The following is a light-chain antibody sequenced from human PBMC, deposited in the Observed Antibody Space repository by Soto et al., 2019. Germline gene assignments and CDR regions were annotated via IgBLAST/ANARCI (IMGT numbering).Light chain of an antibody. V-gene: IGKV1-5*01. CDR1: QTISTW. J-gene: IGKJ1*01. CDR3: QYYKTSWT. Sequence: DIQMTQSPSTLSASVGDRVTITCRASQTISTWVAWYQQKAGKAPKLLIYDASTLQRGVPSRFSGSGSGTEFILTISNLQPDDFATYYCQYYKTSWTFGQGTKVEI. CDR2: DAS.